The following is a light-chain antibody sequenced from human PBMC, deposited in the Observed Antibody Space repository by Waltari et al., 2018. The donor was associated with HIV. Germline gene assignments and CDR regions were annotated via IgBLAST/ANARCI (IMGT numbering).Light chain of an antibody. V-gene: IGLV1-44*01. CDR2: SNN. CDR3: AAWDDSLNGVI. CDR1: SSNIGSNT. Sequence: QSVLTQPPSASGTPGQRVTISCSGSSSNIGSNTVNWYLQLPGTAPKLLIYSNNQRPAGVPYRFSGAKSGTSASLAISGLQSEDEADYYCAAWDDSLNGVIFGGGTKLTVL. J-gene: IGLJ2*01.